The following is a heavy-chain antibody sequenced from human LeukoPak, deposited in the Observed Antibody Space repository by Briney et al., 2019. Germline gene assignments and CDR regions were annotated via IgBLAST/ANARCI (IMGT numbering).Heavy chain of an antibody. CDR2: IYESGST. Sequence: SETLSLTCAVSGYSIRSGYHWAGIRQSPGKGLEWLGSIYESGSTYDKPSLKGRVTMSVDTSRNQFSLNMRHVTAGDRAVYYCARSEINDYQRYWGQGITVIVSS. CDR3: ARSEINDYQRY. V-gene: IGHV4-38-2*01. CDR1: GYSIRSGYH. J-gene: IGHJ4*02. D-gene: IGHD3-16*01.